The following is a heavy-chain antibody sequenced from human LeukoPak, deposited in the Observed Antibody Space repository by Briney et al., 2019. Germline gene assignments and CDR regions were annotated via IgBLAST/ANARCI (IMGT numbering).Heavy chain of an antibody. D-gene: IGHD1-1*01. Sequence: PGGSLRLSCAASGLTFSHFWMSWVRQAPGKGLEWVSHINSDTNITPYTASVSGRFTISRDNANNSLYLHVNSLRDEDTAVYYCVRDHDWSFDLWGQGALVTVSS. V-gene: IGHV3-48*02. CDR2: INSDTNIT. J-gene: IGHJ4*02. CDR3: VRDHDWSFDL. CDR1: GLTFSHFW.